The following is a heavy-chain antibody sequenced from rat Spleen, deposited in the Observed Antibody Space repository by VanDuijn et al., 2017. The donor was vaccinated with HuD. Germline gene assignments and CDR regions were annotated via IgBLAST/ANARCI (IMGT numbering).Heavy chain of an antibody. Sequence: EVQLVESGGGLVQPGRSLKLSCAASGFTFSDYNMAWVRQAPTKGLEWVASISTGGVNTYYRDSVKGRFTISRDNAKSTLYLQMNSLRSEDTATYYCTAGGGYWDYWGQGVMVTVSS. D-gene: IGHD1-11*01. CDR1: GFTFSDYN. CDR3: TAGGGYWDY. J-gene: IGHJ2*01. V-gene: IGHV5-25*01. CDR2: ISTGGVNT.